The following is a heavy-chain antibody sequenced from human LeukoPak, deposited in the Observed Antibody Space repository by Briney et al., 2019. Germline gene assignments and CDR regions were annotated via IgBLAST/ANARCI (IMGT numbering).Heavy chain of an antibody. J-gene: IGHJ4*02. CDR3: ARNLYLDLQAHGY. D-gene: IGHD4-11*01. CDR2: ISSGGDSK. Sequence: GGSLRLSCAASGFTFSDYEMNWVRQAPGKGLEWVAYISSGGDSKFYGDTVKGRFTISRDNAKNSLYLQMNGLRVEDTAIYYCARNLYLDLQAHGYWGQGTLVTVSS. CDR1: GFTFSDYE. V-gene: IGHV3-48*03.